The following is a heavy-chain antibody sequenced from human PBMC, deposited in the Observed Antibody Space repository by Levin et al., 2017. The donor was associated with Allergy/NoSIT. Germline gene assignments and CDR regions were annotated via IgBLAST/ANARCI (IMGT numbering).Heavy chain of an antibody. Sequence: GGSLRLSCAASGFTFSSYAMHWVRQAPGKGLEWVAVISYDGSNKYYADSVKGRFTISRDNSKNTLYLQMNSLRAEDTAVYYCARGGAWELLWEYFQHWGQGTLVTVSS. J-gene: IGHJ1*01. D-gene: IGHD1-26*01. CDR1: GFTFSSYA. V-gene: IGHV3-30-3*01. CDR2: ISYDGSNK. CDR3: ARGGAWELLWEYFQH.